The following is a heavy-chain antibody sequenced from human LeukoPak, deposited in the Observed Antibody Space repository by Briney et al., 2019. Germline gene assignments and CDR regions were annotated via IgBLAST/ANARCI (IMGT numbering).Heavy chain of an antibody. J-gene: IGHJ4*02. CDR1: GFTFSSYW. CDR2: IKQDGSEK. CDR3: ARDGDYDSSGYYDY. D-gene: IGHD3-22*01. V-gene: IGHV3-7*01. Sequence: PGGSLRLSCAASGFTFSSYWMSWVRQAPGKGLEWVANIKQDGSEKYYVDSVKGRFTISRDKAKNSLYLQMNSLRAEDTAVYYCARDGDYDSSGYYDYWGQGTLVTVSS.